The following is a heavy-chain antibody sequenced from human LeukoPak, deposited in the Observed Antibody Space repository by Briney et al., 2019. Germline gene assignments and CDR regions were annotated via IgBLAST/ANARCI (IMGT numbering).Heavy chain of an antibody. CDR2: INQAGSDK. CDR1: GFSFNNYW. J-gene: IGHJ4*02. CDR3: ARDLYDYGSY. D-gene: IGHD4/OR15-4a*01. V-gene: IGHV3-7*01. Sequence: PGGSLRLSCAASGFSFNNYWMSWVRQAPGKGLEWVANINQAGSDKYYLDSVKGRFTISRDNAKNSLYLQMNSLRAEDTAVYYCARDLYDYGSYWGQGTLVTVSS.